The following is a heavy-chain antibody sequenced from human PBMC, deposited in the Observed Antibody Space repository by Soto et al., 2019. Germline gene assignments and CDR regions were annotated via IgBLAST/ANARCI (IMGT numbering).Heavy chain of an antibody. CDR3: AAIAVVPY. CDR2: ISSSGSTI. V-gene: IGHV3-11*01. CDR1: GFTFGGYY. J-gene: IGHJ4*02. Sequence: LGGSRKLSCPASGFTFGGYYMSGIRQAPGKGLEWVSYISSSGSTIYYADSVKGRFTISRENAKNSLYLQMNSLRAEDTAVYYCAAIAVVPYWGQGTLVTVYS. D-gene: IGHD6-19*01.